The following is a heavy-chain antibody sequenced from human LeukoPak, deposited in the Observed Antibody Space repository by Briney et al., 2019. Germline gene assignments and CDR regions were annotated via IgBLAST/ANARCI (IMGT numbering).Heavy chain of an antibody. J-gene: IGHJ4*02. V-gene: IGHV3-23*01. Sequence: GGSLRLSCAASGFTFSIYAMSWVRQPPGKGLEWVSGISGSGGSTYYADSVKGRFTISSDNSKNTLYLQMNSMRADETAVYYCAKDYTYDYGSGSFLDYWGQGTLVTVSS. CDR1: GFTFSIYA. CDR2: ISGSGGST. CDR3: AKDYTYDYGSGSFLDY. D-gene: IGHD3-10*01.